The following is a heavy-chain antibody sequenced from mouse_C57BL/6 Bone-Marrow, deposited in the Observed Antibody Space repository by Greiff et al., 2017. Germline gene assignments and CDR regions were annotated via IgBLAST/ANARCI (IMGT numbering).Heavy chain of an antibody. CDR2: IDPSDSYT. CDR1: GYTFTSYW. D-gene: IGHD1-1*01. CDR3: ARARKNYYGSSYVDDY. Sequence: QVQLQQPGAELVMPGASVKLSCKASGYTFTSYWMHWVKQRPGQGLEWIGEIDPSDSYTNYNQKFKGKSTLPVAKSSSTAYMQLCRLTSEDAAVYYCARARKNYYGSSYVDDYWGQGTTRTGSS. V-gene: IGHV1-69*01. J-gene: IGHJ2*01.